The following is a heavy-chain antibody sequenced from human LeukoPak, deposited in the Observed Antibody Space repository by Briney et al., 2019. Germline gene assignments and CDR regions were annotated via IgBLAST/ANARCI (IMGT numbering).Heavy chain of an antibody. CDR1: GYTFNGYY. CDR3: ARSSGWKYNIDY. CDR2: INPNSGGT. D-gene: IGHD6-19*01. V-gene: IGHV1-2*02. Sequence: ASVKVSCKASGYTFNGYYKHWVRQAPGQGLEWMGWINPNSGGTNYAQKFQGRVTMTRDTSISTAYMELSRLRPDDTAMYYCARSSGWKYNIDYWGQGTLVTVSS. J-gene: IGHJ4*02.